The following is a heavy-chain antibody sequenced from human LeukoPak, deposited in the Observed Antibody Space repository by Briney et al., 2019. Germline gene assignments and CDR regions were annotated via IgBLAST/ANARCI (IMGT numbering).Heavy chain of an antibody. CDR1: GYTFTAQY. D-gene: IGHD1-1*01. CDR2: INPSSGGT. V-gene: IGHV1-2*06. J-gene: IGHJ4*02. CDR3: ASGTTERIDY. Sequence: ASVKVSCKASGYTFTAQYMHWVRLASGQGLEWMGRINPSSGGTNYVQKFQGRVTTTRDTSITTAYMELTSLRSDDTAVYYCASGTTERIDYWGQGTLVTVSS.